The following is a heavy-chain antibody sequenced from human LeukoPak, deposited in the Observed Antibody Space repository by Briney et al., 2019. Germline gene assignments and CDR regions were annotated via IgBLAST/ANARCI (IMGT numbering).Heavy chain of an antibody. CDR1: GGSISSYY. CDR2: IYYSGST. D-gene: IGHD6-19*01. J-gene: IGHJ1*01. Sequence: SETLSLTCTVSGGSISSYYWSWIRQPPGKGLEWIGYIYYSGSTNYNPSLKSRVTISVDTSKNQFSLKLSSVTAADTAVYYCARDLGSSGWFQHWGQGTLVTVSS. CDR3: ARDLGSSGWFQH. V-gene: IGHV4-59*01.